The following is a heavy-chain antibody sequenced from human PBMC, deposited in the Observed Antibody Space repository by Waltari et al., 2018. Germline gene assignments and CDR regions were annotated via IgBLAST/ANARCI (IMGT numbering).Heavy chain of an antibody. CDR2: IIPVLDRT. J-gene: IGHJ1*01. CDR3: ASDRITGIEYFLH. CDR1: GGTLHTHT. Sequence: QVQLVQSGAEVKKPGSSVRVSCKSSGGTLHTHTFSWVRQAPGQGLEWMGRIIPVLDRTVYAQKVQGRVTITADKSTSSAYMELSSLRSEDTAVYYCASDRITGIEYFLHWGQGTLVTV. D-gene: IGHD1-1*01. V-gene: IGHV1-69*04.